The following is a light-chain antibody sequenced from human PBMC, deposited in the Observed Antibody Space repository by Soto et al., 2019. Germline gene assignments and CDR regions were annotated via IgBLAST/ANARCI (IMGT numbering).Light chain of an antibody. CDR1: QSVTIN. J-gene: IGKJ1*01. CDR3: QRYNKWPQT. Sequence: ETVLTQSPVTLSVSPGDRATLSCKASQSVTINLAWYHQRPGQGPRLLIFGASTRATGIPARFSGSGSDTEFTLTISSLQPEDFGNYYCQRYNKWPQTFGPGTRV. V-gene: IGKV3-15*01. CDR2: GAS.